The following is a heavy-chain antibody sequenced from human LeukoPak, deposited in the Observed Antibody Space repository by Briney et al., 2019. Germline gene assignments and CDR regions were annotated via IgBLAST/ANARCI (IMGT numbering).Heavy chain of an antibody. Sequence: PVASVKVSCKASGGTFSSYAISWVRQAPGQGLEWMGRIIPILGIANYAQKFQGRVTITADKSTSTAYMELSSLRSEDTAVYYCARDPQTTVTTSDYWGQGTLVTVSS. CDR2: IIPILGIA. V-gene: IGHV1-69*04. D-gene: IGHD4-17*01. CDR3: ARDPQTTVTTSDY. J-gene: IGHJ4*02. CDR1: GGTFSSYA.